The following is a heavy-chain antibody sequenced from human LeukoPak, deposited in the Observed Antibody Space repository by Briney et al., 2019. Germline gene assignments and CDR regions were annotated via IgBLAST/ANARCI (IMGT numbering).Heavy chain of an antibody. V-gene: IGHV4-39*07. D-gene: IGHD2-15*01. CDR1: GGSISSSSYY. CDR3: ARGCYDKGVGAFDI. CDR2: IYYSGST. J-gene: IGHJ3*02. Sequence: SETLSLTCTVSGGSISSSSYYWGWIRQPPGKGLEWIGSIYYSGSTYYNPSLKSRVTISVDTSKNQFSLKLNSVTAADTAVYYCARGCYDKGVGAFDIWGQGTMVTVSS.